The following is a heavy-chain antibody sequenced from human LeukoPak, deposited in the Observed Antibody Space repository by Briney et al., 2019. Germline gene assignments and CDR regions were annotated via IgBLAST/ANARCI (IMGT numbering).Heavy chain of an antibody. CDR2: ISSSSSYI. V-gene: IGHV3-21*01. CDR3: VVTAIWRWVNY. CDR1: GFTFSSYS. J-gene: IGHJ4*02. D-gene: IGHD2-21*02. Sequence: GGSRRLSCAASGFTFSSYSMNWVRQAPGKGLEWVSSISSSSSYIYYADSVKGRFTISRDNAKNSLYLQMNSLRAEDTAVYYCVVTAIWRWVNYWGQGTLVTVSS.